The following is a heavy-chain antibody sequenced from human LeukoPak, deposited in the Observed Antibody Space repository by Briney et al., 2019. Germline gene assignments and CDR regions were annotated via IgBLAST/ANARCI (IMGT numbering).Heavy chain of an antibody. CDR3: AKGAGITYDEIGYFDG. V-gene: IGHV3-30*02. CDR1: GFSFSDYG. J-gene: IGHJ4*02. CDR2: IRYDGSQE. Sequence: PGGSLRLSCVASGFSFSDYGMHWVRQAPGKGLEWVSFIRYDGSQEFYGESVKGRLTISRDNFKNTIYLQMNSLRVEDTAVYYCAKGAGITYDEIGYFDGWGQGTLVTVSS. D-gene: IGHD1-7*01.